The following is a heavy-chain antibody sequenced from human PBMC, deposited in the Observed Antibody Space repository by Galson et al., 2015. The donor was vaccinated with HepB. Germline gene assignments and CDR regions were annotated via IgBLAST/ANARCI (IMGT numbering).Heavy chain of an antibody. Sequence: SLRLSCAASGFTFSSYGMHWVRQAPGKGLEWVAVISYDGSNKYYADSVKGRFTISRDNSKNTLYLQMNSLRAEDTAVYYCAKDVSEWELSEGVDYWGQGTLVTVSS. CDR3: AKDVSEWELSEGVDY. CDR1: GFTFSSYG. CDR2: ISYDGSNK. J-gene: IGHJ4*02. D-gene: IGHD1-26*01. V-gene: IGHV3-30*18.